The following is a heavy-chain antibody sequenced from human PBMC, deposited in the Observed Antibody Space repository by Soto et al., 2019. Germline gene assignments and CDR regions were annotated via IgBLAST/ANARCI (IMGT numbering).Heavy chain of an antibody. CDR2: ISGSGGST. V-gene: IGHV3-23*01. Sequence: QPGGSLRLSCGASGFTFSSYAMIWVRQAPGKGLEWVSAISGSGGSTYYADSVKGRFTISRDNSKNTLYLQMNSLRAEDTAVYYCAKEGHYDSSGYYHPRSSYGMDVWGQGTTVTVSS. D-gene: IGHD3-22*01. J-gene: IGHJ6*02. CDR3: AKEGHYDSSGYYHPRSSYGMDV. CDR1: GFTFSSYA.